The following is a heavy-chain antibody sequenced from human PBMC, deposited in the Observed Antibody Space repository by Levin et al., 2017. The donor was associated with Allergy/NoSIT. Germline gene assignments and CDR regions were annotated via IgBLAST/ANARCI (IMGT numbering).Heavy chain of an antibody. CDR2: IYYTGST. J-gene: IGHJ4*02. CDR1: GGSISSSSYY. V-gene: IGHV4-39*01. D-gene: IGHD4-23*01. Sequence: GSLRLSCTVSGGSISSSSYYWDWIRQPPGTGLEWIGSIYYTGSTYYNPSLKSRVTISVDTSKNQFSLKLSSVTAADTAVYYCARHDYGGNAPYFDYWGQGTLVTVSS. CDR3: ARHDYGGNAPYFDY.